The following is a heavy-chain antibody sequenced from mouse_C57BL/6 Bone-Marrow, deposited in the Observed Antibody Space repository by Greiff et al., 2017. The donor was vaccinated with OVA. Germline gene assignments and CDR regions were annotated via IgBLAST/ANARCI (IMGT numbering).Heavy chain of an antibody. Sequence: VQLQQSGPELVKPGASVKISCKASGYAFSSSWMNWVKQRPGKGLEWIGRIYPGDGDTSYNGKFKGNATLTADKSSSTAYMQLSSLTSEDSAVYFCAPLLNSYWGQGTLVTVSA. J-gene: IGHJ3*01. CDR1: GYAFSSSW. CDR2: IYPGDGDT. CDR3: APLLNSY. V-gene: IGHV1-82*01. D-gene: IGHD2-1*01.